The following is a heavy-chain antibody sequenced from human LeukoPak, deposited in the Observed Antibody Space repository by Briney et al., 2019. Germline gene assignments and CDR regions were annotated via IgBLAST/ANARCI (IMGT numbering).Heavy chain of an antibody. CDR3: ARDFGVTNYHFDY. CDR2: IWYDGSKK. D-gene: IGHD3-16*01. V-gene: IGHV3-33*01. CDR1: GFTFSDYG. Sequence: TGGSLRLSCAASGFTFSDYGLHWVRQAPGKGLEWVAVIWYDGSKKYFGDSVTGRFTISRDDSRNTLYLQMNNLRAEDTAVYYCARDFGVTNYHFDYWGQGTLVTVSS. J-gene: IGHJ4*02.